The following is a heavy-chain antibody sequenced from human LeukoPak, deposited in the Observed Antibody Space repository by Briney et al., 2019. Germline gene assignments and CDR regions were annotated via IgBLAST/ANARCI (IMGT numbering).Heavy chain of an antibody. CDR3: ARGGGPRGSNWSDP. D-gene: IGHD3-10*01. J-gene: IGHJ5*02. CDR2: VSTTGVT. V-gene: IGHV4-4*07. Sequence: SETLSLTCTISGGSISDSYWNWVRQPAGKGLEWIGRVSTTGVTTYSPSFKSRLTISVDTSRKQFSLMLDSVTAADTAVYFCARGGGPRGSNWSDPWGQGTLVTVSS. CDR1: GGSISDSY.